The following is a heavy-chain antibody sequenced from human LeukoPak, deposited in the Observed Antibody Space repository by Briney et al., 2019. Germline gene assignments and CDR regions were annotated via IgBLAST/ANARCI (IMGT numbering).Heavy chain of an antibody. V-gene: IGHV4-61*01. CDR3: SKKGPGTTGTTGNDAFDI. J-gene: IGHJ3*02. D-gene: IGHD1-1*01. CDR2: IYYSAST. Sequence: PSETLSLTCTVSGGSVSSGSKYWSWIRQPPGKGRGWFGYIYYSASTNYNPSLNSRATISVHTYNNLFFRKLSSVTAAATAVYYWSKKGPGTTGTTGNDAFDIGGQGTMVTVSS. CDR1: GGSVSSGSKY.